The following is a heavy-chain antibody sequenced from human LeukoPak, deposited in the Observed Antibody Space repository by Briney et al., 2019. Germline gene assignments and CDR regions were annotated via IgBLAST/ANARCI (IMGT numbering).Heavy chain of an antibody. J-gene: IGHJ5*02. V-gene: IGHV4-38-2*02. Sequence: PSETLSLTCTVSLYSISSGYFWGWIRQPPGKGLEWIGSIFHSGDVYYNPSLKSRVTISVDTSKNRFSLKVTSVTAADTALYYCARVVASTSIDAWGQGTLVTVST. CDR2: IFHSGDV. D-gene: IGHD2-15*01. CDR1: LYSISSGYF. CDR3: ARVVASTSIDA.